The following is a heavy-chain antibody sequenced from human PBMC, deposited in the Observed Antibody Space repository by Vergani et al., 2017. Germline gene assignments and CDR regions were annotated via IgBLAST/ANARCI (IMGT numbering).Heavy chain of an antibody. CDR1: GGSISSYY. CDR2: IYTSGST. Sequence: QVQLQESGPGLVKPSETLSLTCTVSGGSISSYYWSWIRQPAGKGLEWIGRIYTSGSTNYNPSLKSRVTMSVATSKNQFSLKLSSVTAADTAVYYCARDLGQLERRNYYYYMDVWGKGTTVTVSS. J-gene: IGHJ6*03. CDR3: ARDLGQLERRNYYYYMDV. V-gene: IGHV4-4*07. D-gene: IGHD1-1*01.